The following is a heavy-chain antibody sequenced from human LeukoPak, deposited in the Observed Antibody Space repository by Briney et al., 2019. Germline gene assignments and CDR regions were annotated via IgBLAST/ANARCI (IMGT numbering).Heavy chain of an antibody. Sequence: SVNVSCKASGYTVTSYDINWVRQATGQRPERMGWMNPNSGNTGYAQKIQGRVSRTSNTSISTAYMEPSSLRSEDTAVYYCASWSSRSTSRGSFDYWGQGTLVTVSS. V-gene: IGHV1-8*01. J-gene: IGHJ4*02. CDR3: ASWSSRSTSRGSFDY. D-gene: IGHD2-2*01. CDR1: GYTVTSYD. CDR2: MNPNSGNT.